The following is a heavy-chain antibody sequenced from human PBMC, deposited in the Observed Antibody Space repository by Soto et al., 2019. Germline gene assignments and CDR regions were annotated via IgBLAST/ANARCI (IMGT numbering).Heavy chain of an antibody. Sequence: PGGSLRLSCVASGFTLSRYSMNWVRQAPGKGLEWVAYVIHGSSTIYYADSVKGRFTISRDNSKNTLYLQMNSLRAEDTAVYYCAKDIGSMIGAPLNAFDIWGQGTMVTVSS. D-gene: IGHD3-22*01. CDR2: VIHGSSTI. V-gene: IGHV3-48*01. CDR1: GFTLSRYS. CDR3: AKDIGSMIGAPLNAFDI. J-gene: IGHJ3*02.